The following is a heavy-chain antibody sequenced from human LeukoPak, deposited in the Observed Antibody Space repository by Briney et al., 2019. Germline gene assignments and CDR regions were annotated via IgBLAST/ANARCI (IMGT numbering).Heavy chain of an antibody. CDR1: GFTFSNYG. V-gene: IGHV3-30*18. CDR3: AKLCVDSSGYYYVQDAFDI. CDR2: ISYDGSYQ. Sequence: GGSLRLSCAASGFTFSNYGMHCVRQAPGKGLEWVTVISYDGSYQYYADSVKGRFTISRDNSKNTLYLQMNSLRAEDTAVYYCAKLCVDSSGYYYVQDAFDIWGQGTMVTVSS. D-gene: IGHD3-22*01. J-gene: IGHJ3*02.